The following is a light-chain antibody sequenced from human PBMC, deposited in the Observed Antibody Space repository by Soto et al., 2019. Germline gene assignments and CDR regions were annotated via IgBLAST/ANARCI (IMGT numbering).Light chain of an antibody. CDR3: AAWDDSLSGHVV. CDR2: RNN. CDR1: SPNVGRNY. V-gene: IGLV1-47*01. Sequence: QSALTQPPSASGTPGQRVTISCSGSSPNVGRNYVYWYQQVPGAAPKLLIYRNNQRPSGVADRFSGSKSDTSASLAISELRSEDEADYYCAAWDDSLSGHVVFGGGTKVTVL. J-gene: IGLJ2*01.